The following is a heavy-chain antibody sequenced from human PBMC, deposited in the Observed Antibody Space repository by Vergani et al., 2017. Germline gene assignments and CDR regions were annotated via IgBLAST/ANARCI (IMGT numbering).Heavy chain of an antibody. CDR2: ISGSGGST. V-gene: IGHV3-23*01. CDR3: AKAYSSPLNYYYYYMDV. J-gene: IGHJ6*03. CDR1: GFTFSSYA. D-gene: IGHD4-11*01. Sequence: EVQLLESGGGVVQPGGSLRLSCAASGFTFSSYAMSWVRQAPGKGLEWVSAISGSGGSTYYADSVKGRFTISRDNSKNTLYLQMNSLRAEDTAVYYCAKAYSSPLNYYYYYMDVWGKGTTVTVSS.